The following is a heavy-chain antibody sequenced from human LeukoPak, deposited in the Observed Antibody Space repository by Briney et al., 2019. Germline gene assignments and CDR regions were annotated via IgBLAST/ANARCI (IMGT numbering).Heavy chain of an antibody. J-gene: IGHJ4*02. CDR1: GGSISSGDYY. CDR2: IYYSGST. CDR3: ARMALGGYPFDY. V-gene: IGHV4-30-4*01. Sequence: SQTLSLTCTVSGGSISSGDYYWSWIRQPPGKGLEWIGYIYYSGSTYYNPSPESRVTISVDTSKNQFSLKLSSVTAADTAVYYCARMALGGYPFDYWGQGTLVTVSS. D-gene: IGHD5-18*01.